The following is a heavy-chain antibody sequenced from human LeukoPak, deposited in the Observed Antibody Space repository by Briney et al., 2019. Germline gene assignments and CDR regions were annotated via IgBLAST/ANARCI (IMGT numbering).Heavy chain of an antibody. CDR1: GFTFSSYG. CDR2: IKSKTDGGTT. CDR3: TTVRGFCSGRSCLGY. J-gene: IGHJ4*02. D-gene: IGHD2-15*01. V-gene: IGHV3-15*01. Sequence: GGSLRLSCAASGFTFSSYGMNWVRQAPGKGLEWVGRIKSKTDGGTTDYAAPVKGRFTISRDDSENTLYLQMNSLKTEDTAVYYCTTVRGFCSGRSCLGYWGQGTLVTVSS.